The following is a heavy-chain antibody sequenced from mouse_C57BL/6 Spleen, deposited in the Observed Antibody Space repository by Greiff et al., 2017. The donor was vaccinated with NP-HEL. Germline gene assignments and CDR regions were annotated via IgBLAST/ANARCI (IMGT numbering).Heavy chain of an antibody. J-gene: IGHJ2*01. D-gene: IGHD3-1*01. CDR2: IYPGDGDT. Sequence: QVQLKESGAELVKPGASVKISCKASGYAFSSYWMNWVKQRPGKGLEWIGQIYPGDGDTNYNGKFKGKATLTADKSSSTAYMQLSSLTSEDSAVYFCARSGGTGNFDYWGQGTTLTVSS. CDR3: ARSGGTGNFDY. V-gene: IGHV1-80*01. CDR1: GYAFSSYW.